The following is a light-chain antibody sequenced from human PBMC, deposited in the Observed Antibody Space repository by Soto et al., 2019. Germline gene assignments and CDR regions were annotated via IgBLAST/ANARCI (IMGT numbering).Light chain of an antibody. J-gene: IGKJ1*01. V-gene: IGKV3-20*01. Sequence: EIVLTQSPGTLSLSPGERATVSCRASQSASSSYFAWYQQKPGQAPRLLNSGTSNRATGIPDRFSGSGSGTVFTLTISRLETEDFAVDYCQRCAKIVGTLGQGTRVEIK. CDR3: QRCAKIVGT. CDR2: GTS. CDR1: QSASSSY.